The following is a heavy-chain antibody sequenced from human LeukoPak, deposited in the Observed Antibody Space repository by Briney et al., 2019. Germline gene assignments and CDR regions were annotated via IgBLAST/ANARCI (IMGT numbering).Heavy chain of an antibody. CDR3: ARHPSIYYDSSGYYDY. V-gene: IGHV4-39*01. J-gene: IGHJ4*02. D-gene: IGHD3-22*01. CDR1: GGSISSSSYY. Sequence: SETLSLTCTVSGGSISSSSYYWGWIRQPPGKGLERIGSIYYSGSTYYNPSLKSRVTISVDTSKNQFSLKLSSVTAADTAVYYCARHPSIYYDSSGYYDYWGQGTLVTVSS. CDR2: IYYSGST.